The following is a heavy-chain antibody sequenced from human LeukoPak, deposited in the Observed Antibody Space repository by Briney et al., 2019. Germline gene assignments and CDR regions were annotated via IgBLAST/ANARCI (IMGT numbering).Heavy chain of an antibody. CDR1: GGSISSSTYY. Sequence: PSETLSLTCTVSGGSISSSTYYGGWIRQPPGKGLEWIGSIFYSGNTYYNPSLKRRVTISIDTSKNQFSLKLSSVTAADTAVYYCARGSTFSSGFWSGYLSYYYYYYMDVWGKGTTVTVSS. CDR3: ARGSTFSSGFWSGYLSYYYYYYMDV. CDR2: IFYSGNT. V-gene: IGHV4-39*07. J-gene: IGHJ6*03. D-gene: IGHD3-3*01.